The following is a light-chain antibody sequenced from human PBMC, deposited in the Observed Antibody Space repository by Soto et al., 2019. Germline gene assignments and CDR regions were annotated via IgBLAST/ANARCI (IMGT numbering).Light chain of an antibody. CDR1: LSLSSY. CDR3: QQRGDWPA. Sequence: EIVLTQFPGTLSVSPGDSPTLYCRASLSLSSYLTWYQHKPGQAPRLLFYDVSNRATGIPDRFSSSASGTNFTLTISSLEPEEFAIYDCQQRGDWPAFGQGTKVDIK. V-gene: IGKV3-11*01. J-gene: IGKJ1*01. CDR2: DVS.